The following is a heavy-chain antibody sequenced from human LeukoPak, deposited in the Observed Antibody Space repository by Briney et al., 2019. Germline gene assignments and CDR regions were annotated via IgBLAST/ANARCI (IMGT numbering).Heavy chain of an antibody. CDR1: GYTFTGYY. D-gene: IGHD1-26*01. J-gene: IGHJ2*01. CDR3: ARGSVGATTTFLYFDL. Sequence: ASVKVSCKASGYTFTGYYMHWVRQAPGQGLEWMGWINPNSGGTNYAQNFQGRVTLTRDTSISTAYMGLSRLRSDDTAVYYCARGSVGATTTFLYFDLWGRGTLVTVSS. CDR2: INPNSGGT. V-gene: IGHV1-2*02.